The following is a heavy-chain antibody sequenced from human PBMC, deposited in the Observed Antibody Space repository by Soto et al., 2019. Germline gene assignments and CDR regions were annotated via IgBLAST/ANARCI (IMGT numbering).Heavy chain of an antibody. CDR1: GGSFSGYY. J-gene: IGHJ4*02. Sequence: QVQLQQWGAGLLKPSETLSLTCAVYGGSFSGYYWSWFRQPPGKGLEWIGEINHSGSTNYNPSLKSRVTISVDTSKNQFSLKLSSVTAADTAVYYCARTRYSSGWYPGWGQGTLVTVSS. CDR2: INHSGST. D-gene: IGHD6-19*01. CDR3: ARTRYSSGWYPG. V-gene: IGHV4-34*01.